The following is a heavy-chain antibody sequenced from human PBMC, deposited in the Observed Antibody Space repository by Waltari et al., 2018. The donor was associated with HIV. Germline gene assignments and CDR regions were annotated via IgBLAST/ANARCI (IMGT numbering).Heavy chain of an antibody. V-gene: IGHV3-74*01. CDR3: TREGVETTAPADY. J-gene: IGHJ4*02. CDR1: GFTFSSPW. CDR2: MNGDGSGT. Sequence: EVQLVESGGGLVQAGGSLRLSCAASGFTFSSPWMHWVRQAPGKGLVWVGRMNGDGSGTSYADSVRGRFSISRENAENSLHLHMNSVRPEDTGLYYCTREGVETTAPADYWGQGTLVTVSS. D-gene: IGHD4-17*01.